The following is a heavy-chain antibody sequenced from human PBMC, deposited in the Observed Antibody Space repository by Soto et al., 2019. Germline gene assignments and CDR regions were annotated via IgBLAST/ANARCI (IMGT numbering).Heavy chain of an antibody. D-gene: IGHD6-19*01. J-gene: IGHJ4*02. CDR3: ARVLGGLAVTEIYFPDY. V-gene: IGHV1-18*01. Sequence: GASVKVSCKTSGYTFANYGLTWVRQAPGQGLEWMGWISGYSGNTKYAQNLQGRVSMTTETSTNTAYMELRNLRSDDTAVYYCARVLGGLAVTEIYFPDYWGQGTLVTVSS. CDR1: GYTFANYG. CDR2: ISGYSGNT.